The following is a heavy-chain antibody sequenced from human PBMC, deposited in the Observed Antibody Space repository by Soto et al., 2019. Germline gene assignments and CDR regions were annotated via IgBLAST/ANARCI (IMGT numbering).Heavy chain of an antibody. CDR3: AKLSSSTWTDV. J-gene: IGHJ6*02. V-gene: IGHV3-23*01. CDR2: ISDNGGST. CDR1: GPTFSIQA. Sequence: HPGGSLRLSCAASGPTFSIQAMIWVRQAPGKGLEWISYISDNGGSTSYTDPVKGRFTIFRDNSKNTLYLQMNSLRDEDTAVYYCAKLSSSTWTDVWGQGTTVTVSS. D-gene: IGHD6-13*01.